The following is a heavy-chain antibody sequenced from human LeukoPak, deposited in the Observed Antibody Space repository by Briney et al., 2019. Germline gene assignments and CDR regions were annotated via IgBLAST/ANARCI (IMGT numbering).Heavy chain of an antibody. J-gene: IGHJ4*02. Sequence: SETLSLTCTVSGGSISSGGYYWSWIRQPPGKGLEWIGYIYYSGSTYYNPSLKSRVTISVDTSKNQFSLKLSSVTAADTAVYYCARDAPHYDILTGSYFDYWGQGTLVTVSS. CDR3: ARDAPHYDILTGSYFDY. D-gene: IGHD3-9*01. CDR1: GGSISSGGYY. CDR2: IYYSGST. V-gene: IGHV4-30-4*01.